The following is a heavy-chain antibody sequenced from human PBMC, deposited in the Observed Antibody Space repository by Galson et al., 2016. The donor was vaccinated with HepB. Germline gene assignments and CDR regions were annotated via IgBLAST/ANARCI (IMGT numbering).Heavy chain of an antibody. CDR1: GFTFSTYA. CDR2: ISGSGATT. J-gene: IGHJ4*02. Sequence: SLRLSCAGSGFTFSTYAINWVRQAPGKGLEWVSGISGSGATTYYTDSVKGRFTISRDNSKNTVYLQVNSLRAGDTAVYYCARGRIAAGAKYYFDYWGQGTLVTVSS. V-gene: IGHV3-23*01. CDR3: ARGRIAAGAKYYFDY. D-gene: IGHD6-13*01.